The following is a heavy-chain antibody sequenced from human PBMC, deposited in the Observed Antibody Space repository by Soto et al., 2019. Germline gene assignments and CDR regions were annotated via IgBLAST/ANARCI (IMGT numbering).Heavy chain of an antibody. CDR3: ARHEKDLYSSSWYFDY. D-gene: IGHD6-13*01. Sequence: PGESLKISCKGSGYSFTSYWISWVRQMPGKGLEWMGRIDPSDSYTNYSPSFQGHVTISADKSISTAYLQRSSLKASDTAMYYWARHEKDLYSSSWYFDYWGQGTLVTVSS. CDR1: GYSFTSYW. J-gene: IGHJ4*02. V-gene: IGHV5-10-1*01. CDR2: IDPSDSYT.